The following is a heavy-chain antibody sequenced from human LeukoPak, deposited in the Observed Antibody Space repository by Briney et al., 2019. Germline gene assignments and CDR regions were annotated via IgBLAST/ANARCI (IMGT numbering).Heavy chain of an antibody. CDR2: IKSKTDGGTT. J-gene: IGHJ3*02. V-gene: IGHV3-15*01. D-gene: IGHD2-2*01. CDR1: GFTFSNAW. CDR3: ALDLVPAAMLYAFDI. Sequence: GGSLRLSCAASGFTFSNAWMSWVRQAPGKGLEWVGRIKSKTDGGTTDYAAPVKGRFTISRDDSKNTLYLQMNSLKTEDTAVYYCALDLVPAAMLYAFDIWGQGTMVTVSS.